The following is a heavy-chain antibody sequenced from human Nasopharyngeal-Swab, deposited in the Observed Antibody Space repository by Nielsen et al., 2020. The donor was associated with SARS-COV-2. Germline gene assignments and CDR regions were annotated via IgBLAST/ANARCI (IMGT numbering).Heavy chain of an antibody. J-gene: IGHJ4*02. Sequence: WVRQAPGQGLEWMGWISAYNGRTYYAQKFQGRVTMTTDTSTSTAYMDLRSLRSDDTAVYYCARDPRGLDYWGQGTLVTVSS. D-gene: IGHD6-25*01. CDR2: ISAYNGRT. CDR3: ARDPRGLDY. V-gene: IGHV1-18*01.